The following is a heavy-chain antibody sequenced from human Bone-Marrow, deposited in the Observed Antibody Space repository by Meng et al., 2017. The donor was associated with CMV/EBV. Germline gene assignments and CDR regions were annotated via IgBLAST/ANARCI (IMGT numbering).Heavy chain of an antibody. D-gene: IGHD2-2*02. CDR2: INHSGST. J-gene: IGHJ6*02. V-gene: IGHV4-34*01. CDR1: GWSFSGYY. Sequence: ADTLSLTCAAYGWSFSGYYLSWIRQPPGKGLEWIGEINHSGSTNYNPSLKSRVTISVDTSKNQFSLKLSYVTAADTAVYYCARGDIVVVPAAIIDNGGSDYYGMDVWGQGTTVTVSS. CDR3: ARGDIVVVPAAIIDNGGSDYYGMDV.